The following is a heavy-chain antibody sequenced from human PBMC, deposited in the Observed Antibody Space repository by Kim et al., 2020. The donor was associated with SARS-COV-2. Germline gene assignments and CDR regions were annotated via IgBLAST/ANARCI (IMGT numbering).Heavy chain of an antibody. Sequence: GGSLRLSCAASGFTFSSYEMNWVRQAPGKGLEWVSYISSSGSTIYYADSVKGRFTISRDNAKNSLYLQMNSLRAEDTAVYYCARDGGIAAAGLREWENYYYYYGMDVWGQGTTVTVSS. D-gene: IGHD6-13*01. V-gene: IGHV3-48*03. CDR1: GFTFSSYE. CDR3: ARDGGIAAAGLREWENYYYYYGMDV. CDR2: ISSSGSTI. J-gene: IGHJ6*02.